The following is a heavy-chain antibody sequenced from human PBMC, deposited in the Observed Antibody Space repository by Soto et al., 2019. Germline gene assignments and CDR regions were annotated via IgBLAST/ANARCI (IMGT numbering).Heavy chain of an antibody. J-gene: IGHJ4*01. CDR1: GGSMRNAY. CDR3: ARAHAPTLPFDY. Sequence: PSETLSLTCTVSGGSMRNAYWSWIRQPPGKRLEWIGFIFHSGNAKYNPSLKSRVTISIDTSKSQFSLILDSVTAADTAVYFCARAHAPTLPFDYWGLGTLVTVSS. CDR2: IFHSGNA. D-gene: IGHD2-15*01. V-gene: IGHV4-59*01.